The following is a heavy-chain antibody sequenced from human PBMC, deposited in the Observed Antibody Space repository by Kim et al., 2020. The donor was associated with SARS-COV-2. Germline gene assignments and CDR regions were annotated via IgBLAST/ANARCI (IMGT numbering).Heavy chain of an antibody. CDR1: GFTFSSYA. Sequence: GGSLRLSCAASGFTFSSYAMHWVRQAPGKGLEWVAVISYDGSNKYYADSVKGRFTISRDNSKNTLYLQMNSLRAEDTAVYYCARPIAAHYFDYWGQGTLVTVSS. CDR2: ISYDGSNK. CDR3: ARPIAAHYFDY. J-gene: IGHJ4*02. D-gene: IGHD6-6*01. V-gene: IGHV3-30-3*01.